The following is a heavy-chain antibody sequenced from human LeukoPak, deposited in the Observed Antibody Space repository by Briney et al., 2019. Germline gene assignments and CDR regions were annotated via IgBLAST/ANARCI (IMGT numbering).Heavy chain of an antibody. CDR1: GFSFSSYP. Sequence: GGSLRLSCAASGFSFSSYPMHWVRHAPGKVLEWVAAILFDGSNKFYADSVKGRFTISRDNSKNTLYLQMNSLRADDTAVYYCAKARGSSVYEQFDYWGQGTQVTVSP. D-gene: IGHD5/OR15-5a*01. J-gene: IGHJ4*02. CDR2: ILFDGSNK. V-gene: IGHV3-30-3*01. CDR3: AKARGSSVYEQFDY.